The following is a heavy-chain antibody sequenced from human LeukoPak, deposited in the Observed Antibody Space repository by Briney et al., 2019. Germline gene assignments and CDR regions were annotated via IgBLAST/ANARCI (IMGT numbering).Heavy chain of an antibody. V-gene: IGHV4-34*01. Sequence: PSETLSLTCAVYGGSFSGYYWSWIRQPPGKGLEWIGEINHSGSTNYNPSLKSRVTISVDTSKNQFSLQLNSVTPEDTAVYYCARDLTHQQWLRYYYYYYGMDVWGQGTTVTVSS. D-gene: IGHD6-19*01. CDR1: GGSFSGYY. J-gene: IGHJ6*02. CDR3: ARDLTHQQWLRYYYYYYGMDV. CDR2: INHSGST.